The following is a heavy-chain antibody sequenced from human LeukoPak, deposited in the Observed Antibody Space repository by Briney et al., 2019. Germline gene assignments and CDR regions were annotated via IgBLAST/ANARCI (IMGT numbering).Heavy chain of an antibody. D-gene: IGHD3-10*01. CDR2: IYYSGST. V-gene: IGHV4-59*01. CDR3: ARALYYYGSGSQFHFDY. CDR1: GGSISSYY. Sequence: SETLSLTCTVSGGSISSYYWSWIRQPPGKGLEWIGYIYYSGSTNYNPSLKRRVTISVDTSKNQFSLKLSSVTAADTAVYYCARALYYYGSGSQFHFDYWGQGTLVTVSS. J-gene: IGHJ4*02.